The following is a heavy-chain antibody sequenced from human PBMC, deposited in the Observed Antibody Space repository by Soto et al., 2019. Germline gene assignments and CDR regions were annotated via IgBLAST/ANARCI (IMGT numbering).Heavy chain of an antibody. J-gene: IGHJ4*02. CDR1: GLNFNGYT. V-gene: IGHV3-23*01. CDR2: IAETGSST. CDR3: AKPVYGSGSPDY. D-gene: IGHD3-10*01. Sequence: GGSLRLSCATCGLNFNGYTMSWVRQAPGQGLEWVSGIAETGSSTYYADSVKDRFTISRDNSENTLYLQMNNLRAEDTAIYYCAKPVYGSGSPDYWGQGTLVTVSS.